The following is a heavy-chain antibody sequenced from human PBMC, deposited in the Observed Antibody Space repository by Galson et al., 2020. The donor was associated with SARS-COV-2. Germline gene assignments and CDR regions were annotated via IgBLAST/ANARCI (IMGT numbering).Heavy chain of an antibody. CDR3: AREGPEYYDFWSGYPGWFDP. D-gene: IGHD3-3*01. V-gene: IGHV1-69*13. J-gene: IGHJ5*02. Sequence: SVKVSCKASGGTFSSYAISWVRQAPGQGLEWMGGIIPIFGTANYAQKFQGRVTITADESTSTAYMELSSLRSEDTAVYYCAREGPEYYDFWSGYPGWFDPWGQGTLVTVSS. CDR2: IIPIFGTA. CDR1: GGTFSSYA.